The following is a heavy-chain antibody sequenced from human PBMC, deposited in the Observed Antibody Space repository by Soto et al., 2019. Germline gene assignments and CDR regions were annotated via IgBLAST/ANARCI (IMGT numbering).Heavy chain of an antibody. Sequence: SETLSLTCTVSSGSISSYYWNWIRQPAGKGLEWVGRMYVSGSTNYNPSLKSRVTMSLDTSKNQLSLKLSSMTAADTAVYYCARSFVSVTTTPHWYFDLWDRGTLVTVSS. CDR2: MYVSGST. D-gene: IGHD4-17*01. V-gene: IGHV4-4*07. CDR3: ARSFVSVTTTPHWYFDL. J-gene: IGHJ2*01. CDR1: SGSISSYY.